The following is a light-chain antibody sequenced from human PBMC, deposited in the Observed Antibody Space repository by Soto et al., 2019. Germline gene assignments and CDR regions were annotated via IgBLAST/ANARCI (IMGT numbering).Light chain of an antibody. Sequence: QAVVTQEPSLTVSPGGTVTLTCGSSTGAVTNGHYPYWFQQKPGQAPRTLIYDTTNRHSCTPARFSGSLLAGKAALTLSGAQPEDEAEYYCLLSYNGPYVFGTGTKGTVL. CDR3: LLSYNGPYV. J-gene: IGLJ1*01. V-gene: IGLV7-46*01. CDR2: DTT. CDR1: TGAVTNGHY.